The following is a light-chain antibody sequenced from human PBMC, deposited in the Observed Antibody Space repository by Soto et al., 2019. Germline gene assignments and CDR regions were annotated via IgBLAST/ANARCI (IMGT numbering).Light chain of an antibody. CDR1: SSNIKTNG. J-gene: IGLJ2*01. V-gene: IGLV1-44*01. CDR2: SNN. Sequence: QSVLAQPPSASGTPGQTVTISCSGGSSNIKTNGVSWYQQVPGAAPKLLIYSNNQRPSGAPDRFSGSKSGTSASLAISGLQSEDEATYHCSTWDDSLNGLIFGGGTKLTVL. CDR3: STWDDSLNGLI.